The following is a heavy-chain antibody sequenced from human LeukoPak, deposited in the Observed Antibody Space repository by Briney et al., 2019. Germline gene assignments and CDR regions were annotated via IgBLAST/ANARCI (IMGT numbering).Heavy chain of an antibody. V-gene: IGHV4-34*01. CDR3: ARVPGIAAAGTTPRFDP. J-gene: IGHJ5*02. Sequence: SETLSLTCAVYGGSFSGYYWSWIRQPPGKGLEWIGEINHSGSTNYNPSLKSRVTISVDTSKNQFSLKLSSVTAADTAVYYCARVPGIAAAGTTPRFDPWGQGTLVTVSS. CDR2: INHSGST. D-gene: IGHD6-13*01. CDR1: GGSFSGYY.